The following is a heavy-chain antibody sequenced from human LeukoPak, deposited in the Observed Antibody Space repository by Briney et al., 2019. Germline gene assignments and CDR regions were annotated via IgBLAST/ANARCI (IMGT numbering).Heavy chain of an antibody. Sequence: GASVKVSCKASGYTFTGYYMHWVRQAPGQGLEWIGWINPNSGGTNYAQKFQGWVTMTRDTSISTAYMELSRLRSDDTAVYYCARRYCGGDCYYDAFDIWGQGTMVTVSS. J-gene: IGHJ3*02. V-gene: IGHV1-2*04. CDR1: GYTFTGYY. CDR3: ARRYCGGDCYYDAFDI. D-gene: IGHD2-21*02. CDR2: INPNSGGT.